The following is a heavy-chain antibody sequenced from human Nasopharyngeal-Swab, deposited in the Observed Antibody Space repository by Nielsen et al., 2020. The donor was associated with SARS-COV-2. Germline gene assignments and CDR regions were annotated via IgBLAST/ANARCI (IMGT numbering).Heavy chain of an antibody. V-gene: IGHV3-74*01. J-gene: IGHJ6*02. Sequence: GESLKISCAASGSTFSSYWMHWVRQAPGKGLVWVSRINPDGSSTDYAGSVKGRFTISRDNAKNTLYLQMSSLRAEETAVYYCARSRSAMDVWGQGTTVTVSS. CDR3: ARSRSAMDV. CDR2: INPDGSST. CDR1: GSTFSSYW.